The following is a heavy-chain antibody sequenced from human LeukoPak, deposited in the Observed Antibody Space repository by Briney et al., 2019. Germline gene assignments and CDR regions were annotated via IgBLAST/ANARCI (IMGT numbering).Heavy chain of an antibody. CDR3: AKDPKRFIVVVPAARTVEFDP. D-gene: IGHD2-2*01. V-gene: IGHV3-9*01. CDR2: ISWNSGSI. CDR1: GFTFDDYA. Sequence: GGSLRLSCAASGFTFDDYAMHWVRQAPGKGLEWVSGISWNSGSIGYADSVKGRFTISRDNAKNSLYLQMKSLRAEDTALYYCAKDPKRFIVVVPAARTVEFDPWGQGTLVTVSS. J-gene: IGHJ5*02.